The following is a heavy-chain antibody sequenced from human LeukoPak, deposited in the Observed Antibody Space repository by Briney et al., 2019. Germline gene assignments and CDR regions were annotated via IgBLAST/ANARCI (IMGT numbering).Heavy chain of an antibody. CDR1: GGSISSYY. CDR3: ARSRSGGRRAFDI. Sequence: PSETLSLTCTVSGGSISSYYWSWIRQPPGKGLEWIGYIYYSGSTNYNPSLKSRVTISVDTSKNQFSLKLSSVTAADTAVYYCARSRSGGRRAFDIWGQGTMVTVSS. D-gene: IGHD2-15*01. J-gene: IGHJ3*02. CDR2: IYYSGST. V-gene: IGHV4-59*01.